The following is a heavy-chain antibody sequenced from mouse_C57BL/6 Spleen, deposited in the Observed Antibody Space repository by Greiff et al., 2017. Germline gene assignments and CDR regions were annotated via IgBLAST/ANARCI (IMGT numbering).Heavy chain of an antibody. D-gene: IGHD2-10*02. Sequence: VQLLQSGAEFVKPGASVKLSCKASGYTFTSYWMQWVKQRPGQGLEWVGEIDPSVSSTNYNQKFKGKATLTVDTFSSTAYMQLSSLTSENSAVDYWARSGQGMAHRYCDVWGTGTTVTVSS. CDR2: IDPSVSST. CDR3: ARSGQGMAHRYCDV. V-gene: IGHV1-50*01. CDR1: GYTFTSYW. J-gene: IGHJ1*03.